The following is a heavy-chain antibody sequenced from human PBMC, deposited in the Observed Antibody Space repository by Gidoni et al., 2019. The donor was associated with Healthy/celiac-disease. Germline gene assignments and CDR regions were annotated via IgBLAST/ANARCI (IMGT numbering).Heavy chain of an antibody. D-gene: IGHD4-17*01. Sequence: EVQLVESGGGLVKPGGSLILSCAASGFTCSSYSMNWVRQAPGKGLEWVSSISSSSSYIYSADSVKGRFTISRDNAKNSLYLQMNSLRAEDTAVYYCARGVSGYGDYAGGDAFDIWGQGTMVTVSS. J-gene: IGHJ3*02. CDR3: ARGVSGYGDYAGGDAFDI. CDR1: GFTCSSYS. V-gene: IGHV3-21*01. CDR2: ISSSSSYI.